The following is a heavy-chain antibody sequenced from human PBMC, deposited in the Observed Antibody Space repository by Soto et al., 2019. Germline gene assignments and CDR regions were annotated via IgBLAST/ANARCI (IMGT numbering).Heavy chain of an antibody. CDR1: GYTFTSYC. CDR3: ARDGLRAVARTKGNY. J-gene: IGHJ4*02. V-gene: IGHV1-18*01. Sequence: ASVKASCKSSGYTFTSYCISWVRQAPAQGLEWMGWISAYNGNTNYAQKLQGRVTMTTDTSTSTAYMELRSLRSDAAAAYYCARDGLRAVARTKGNYWGQGTLVTFSS. D-gene: IGHD6-19*01. CDR2: ISAYNGNT.